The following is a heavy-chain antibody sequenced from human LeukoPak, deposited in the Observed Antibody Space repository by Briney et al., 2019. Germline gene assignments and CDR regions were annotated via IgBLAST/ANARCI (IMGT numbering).Heavy chain of an antibody. Sequence: GESVKISCKGSGYGFTSLWIGWVGPVPGKGLEWIGIIYPVDSDTRYSPSFQGQVTISPDKSISTAYLQWSSLKASDTAMYYGARSYDILTGYYDYWGQGTLVTVSS. J-gene: IGHJ4*02. D-gene: IGHD3-9*01. CDR1: GYGFTSLW. V-gene: IGHV5-51*01. CDR2: IYPVDSDT. CDR3: ARSYDILTGYYDY.